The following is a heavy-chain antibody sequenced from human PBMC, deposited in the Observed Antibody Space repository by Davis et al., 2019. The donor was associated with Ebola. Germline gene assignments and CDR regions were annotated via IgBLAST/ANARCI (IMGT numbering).Heavy chain of an antibody. Sequence: PGGSLRLSCAASGFTFSSYAMSWVRQAPGKGLEWVSAISGSGGSTYYADSVKGRFTISRDNSKNTLYLQMNSQRAEDTAVYYCAKDRRYCTGGVCWYFDLWGRGTLVTVSS. V-gene: IGHV3-23*01. J-gene: IGHJ2*01. CDR1: GFTFSSYA. D-gene: IGHD2-8*02. CDR3: AKDRRYCTGGVCWYFDL. CDR2: ISGSGGST.